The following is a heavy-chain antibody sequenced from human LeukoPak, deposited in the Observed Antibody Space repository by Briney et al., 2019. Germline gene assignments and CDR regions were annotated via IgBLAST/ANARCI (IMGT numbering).Heavy chain of an antibody. CDR2: ISSSRTYI. CDR1: GFTVSSNY. D-gene: IGHD3-22*01. J-gene: IGHJ4*02. CDR3: AGDLLPNYYDSSGPPDY. Sequence: GGSLRLSCAASGFTVSSNYMSWVRQAPGKGLEWVSSISSSRTYIYYADSVKGRFTISRDNAKNSLYLQMNSLRAEDTAVYYCAGDLLPNYYDSSGPPDYWGQGTLVTVSS. V-gene: IGHV3-21*01.